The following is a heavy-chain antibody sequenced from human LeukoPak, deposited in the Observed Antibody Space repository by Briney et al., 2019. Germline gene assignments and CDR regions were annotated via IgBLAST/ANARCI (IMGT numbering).Heavy chain of an antibody. CDR1: GYTFTSYG. CDR3: ARGSYYYDSSGYYLFDY. J-gene: IGHJ4*02. Sequence: GASVKVSCKASGYTFTSYGISWVRQAPGQGLEWMGGIIPIFGTANYAQKFQGRVTITADESTSTAYMELSSLRSEDTAVYYCARGSYYYDSSGYYLFDYWGQGTLVTVSS. CDR2: IIPIFGTA. D-gene: IGHD3-22*01. V-gene: IGHV1-69*13.